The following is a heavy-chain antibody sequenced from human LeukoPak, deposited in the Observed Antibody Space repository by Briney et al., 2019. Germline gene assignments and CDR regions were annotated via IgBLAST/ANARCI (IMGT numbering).Heavy chain of an antibody. CDR2: IIPIFGTA. CDR3: ARAVIPAAMHYYYGMDV. Sequence: SVTVSCKASGGTFSSYAISWVRQAPGQGLEWMGGIIPIFGTANYAQKFQGRVTITADESTSTAYMELSSLRSEDTAVYYCARAVIPAAMHYYYGMDVWGQGTTVTVSS. V-gene: IGHV1-69*13. CDR1: GGTFSSYA. J-gene: IGHJ6*02. D-gene: IGHD2-2*01.